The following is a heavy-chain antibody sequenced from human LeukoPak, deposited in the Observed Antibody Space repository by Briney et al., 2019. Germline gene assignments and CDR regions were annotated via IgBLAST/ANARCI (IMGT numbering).Heavy chain of an antibody. V-gene: IGHV3-30-3*01. CDR2: ISYDGSNK. Sequence: GRSLRLSCAASGFTFSSYAMHWVRQAPGKGLEWVAVISYDGSNKYYADSVKGRFTISRDNSKNTLYLQMNSLRAEDTAVYYCARDGSEGYYYYGMDVWGQGTTVTVSS. CDR3: ARDGSEGYYYYGMDV. J-gene: IGHJ6*02. CDR1: GFTFSSYA.